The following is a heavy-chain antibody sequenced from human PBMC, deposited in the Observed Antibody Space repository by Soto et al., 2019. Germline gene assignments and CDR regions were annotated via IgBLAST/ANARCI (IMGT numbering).Heavy chain of an antibody. CDR2: IYSGGST. J-gene: IGHJ6*03. V-gene: IGHV3-66*01. CDR1: GFTVSSNY. Sequence: GGSLRLSCAASGFTVSSNYMSWVRQAPGKGLEWVSVIYSGGSTYYADSVKGRFTIFRDNSKNTLYLQMNSLRAEDTAVYYCASPEARGGYGSETRHYYYYMDVWGKGTTVTVSS. CDR3: ASPEARGGYGSETRHYYYYMDV. D-gene: IGHD3-10*01.